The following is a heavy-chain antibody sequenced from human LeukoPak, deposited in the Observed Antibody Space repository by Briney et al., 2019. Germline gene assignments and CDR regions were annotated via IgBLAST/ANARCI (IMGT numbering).Heavy chain of an antibody. CDR1: GGSISSYY. J-gene: IGHJ3*01. V-gene: IGHV4-59*01. D-gene: IGHD3-22*01. CDR2: IYYSGST. Sequence: PSETLSLTCTVSGGSISSYYWSWIRQPPGKGLEWIGYIYYSGSTSYNPSLKSRVTISIDTSKNQFSLKLSSVTAADTAVYYCASSYGESSGYIPWAFWGQGTMVTVSS. CDR3: ASSYGESSGYIPWAF.